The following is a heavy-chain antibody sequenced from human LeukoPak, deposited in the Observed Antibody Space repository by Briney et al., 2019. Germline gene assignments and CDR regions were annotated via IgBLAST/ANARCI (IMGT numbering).Heavy chain of an antibody. J-gene: IGHJ4*02. CDR2: IIPIFGTA. V-gene: IGHV1-69*05. CDR3: ASYYDSSGYYPFDY. D-gene: IGHD3-22*01. CDR1: GGTFSSYA. Sequence: SVKVSCKASGGTFSSYAISWVRQAPGQGLEWMGGIIPIFGTASYAQKFQGRVTITTDESTSTAYMELSSLRSEDTAVYYCASYYDSSGYYPFDYWGQGTLVTVSS.